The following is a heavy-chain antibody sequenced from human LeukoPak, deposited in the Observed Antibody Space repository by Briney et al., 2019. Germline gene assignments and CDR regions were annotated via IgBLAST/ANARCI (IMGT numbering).Heavy chain of an antibody. CDR2: IYYSGST. Sequence: PSETLSLTCTVSGGSISSYYWSWIRQPPGKGLEWIGYIYYSGSTNYNPSLKSRVTISVDTSKNQFSLKLSSVTAADTAVYYCARRNYDILTGYYPGYYYYYMDVWGKGTTVTISS. CDR1: GGSISSYY. D-gene: IGHD3-9*01. CDR3: ARRNYDILTGYYPGYYYYYMDV. J-gene: IGHJ6*03. V-gene: IGHV4-59*08.